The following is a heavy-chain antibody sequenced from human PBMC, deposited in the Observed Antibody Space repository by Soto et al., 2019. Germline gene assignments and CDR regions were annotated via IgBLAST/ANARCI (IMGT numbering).Heavy chain of an antibody. CDR2: IIPILGIA. CDR3: ARGPPRIYYGSGSAEYCYYYGMDV. D-gene: IGHD3-10*01. Sequence: SVKVSCKASGGTFSSYTISWGRQAPGQGLEWMGRIIPILGIANYAQKFQGRVTITADKSTSTAYMELSSLRSEDTAVYYCARGPPRIYYGSGSAEYCYYYGMDVWG. V-gene: IGHV1-69*02. CDR1: GGTFSSYT. J-gene: IGHJ6*02.